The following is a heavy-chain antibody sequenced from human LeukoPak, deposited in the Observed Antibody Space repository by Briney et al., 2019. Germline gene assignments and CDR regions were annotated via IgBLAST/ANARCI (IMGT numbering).Heavy chain of an antibody. J-gene: IGHJ4*02. V-gene: IGHV3-23*01. Sequence: GGSLRLSCAASGFTFSSYAMSWLRQAPGKGLEWVSAISGRGGSTYYADSVKGRFTISRDNSKNTLYLQMNSLGAEDTAVYYCAKDGVSPVDYWGQGTLVTVSS. CDR1: GFTFSSYA. CDR3: AKDGVSPVDY. CDR2: ISGRGGST. D-gene: IGHD3-3*01.